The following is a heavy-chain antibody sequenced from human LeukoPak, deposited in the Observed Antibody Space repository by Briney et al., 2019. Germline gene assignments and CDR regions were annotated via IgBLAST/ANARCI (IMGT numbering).Heavy chain of an antibody. Sequence: GGSLRLSCSASGFTFSSYAMHWVRQAPGKGLEYVSAISSNGGSTHYADSVKGRFTISRDNSKNTLYLQMSSLRAEDTAVYYCVKAAVAGTIYFDYWGQGTLVTVSS. CDR2: ISSNGGST. V-gene: IGHV3-64D*06. J-gene: IGHJ4*02. D-gene: IGHD6-19*01. CDR1: GFTFSSYA. CDR3: VKAAVAGTIYFDY.